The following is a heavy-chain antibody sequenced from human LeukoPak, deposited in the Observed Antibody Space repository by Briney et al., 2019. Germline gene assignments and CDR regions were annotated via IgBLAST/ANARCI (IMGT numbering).Heavy chain of an antibody. J-gene: IGHJ5*02. V-gene: IGHV4-39*07. D-gene: IGHD3-3*01. CDR3: ARGRKYDFWSGYPYNWFDP. Sequence: PSETLSLTCTVSGGSISSSSYYWGWIRQPPGKGLEWIGSIYYSGSTYYNPSLKSRVTISVDTSKNQFSLKLSSVTAADTAVYYCARGRKYDFWSGYPYNWFDPWGQGTLVTVSS. CDR2: IYYSGST. CDR1: GGSISSSSYY.